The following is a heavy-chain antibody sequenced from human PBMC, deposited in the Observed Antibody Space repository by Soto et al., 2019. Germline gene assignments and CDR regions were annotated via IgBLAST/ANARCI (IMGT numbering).Heavy chain of an antibody. Sequence: SETLSLTCTVSGGSISSSSYYWGWIRQPPGKGLEWIGRIYYSGSTYYNPSLKSRVTISVDTSKNQFSLKLSSVTAADTAVYYCARGGWDYYDSSGYPFDYWGQGTLVTVSS. CDR2: IYYSGST. D-gene: IGHD3-22*01. J-gene: IGHJ4*02. CDR3: ARGGWDYYDSSGYPFDY. CDR1: GGSISSSSYY. V-gene: IGHV4-39*07.